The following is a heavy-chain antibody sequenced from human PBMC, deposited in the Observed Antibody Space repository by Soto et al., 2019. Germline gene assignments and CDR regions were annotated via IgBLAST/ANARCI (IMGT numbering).Heavy chain of an antibody. CDR3: ARDRGYRGSYYGMDV. CDR1: GGSISSYY. Sequence: SETLSLTCTVSGGSISSYYGGWFRQPPGKGLEWIGYIYYSGSTTYHPSLKSRVTISVDTSKNQFSLKLSSVTAADTAVYYCARDRGYRGSYYGMDVWGQGTTVTVSS. D-gene: IGHD3-10*01. CDR2: IYYSGST. J-gene: IGHJ6*02. V-gene: IGHV4-59*01.